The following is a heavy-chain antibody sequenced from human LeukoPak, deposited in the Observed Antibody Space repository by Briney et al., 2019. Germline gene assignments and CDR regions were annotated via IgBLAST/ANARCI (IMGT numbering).Heavy chain of an antibody. CDR3: AKAYSSSWYLFDY. V-gene: IGHV3-23*01. Sequence: PGGSLRLSCAASGFTFRSYAMSWVRQAPGKGLEWVSTISDSGGSTYYADSVQGRFTISRDNSKDTLYLQMNSLRAEDTAIYYCAKAYSSSWYLFDYWGQGTLVTVSS. CDR2: ISDSGGST. CDR1: GFTFRSYA. D-gene: IGHD6-13*01. J-gene: IGHJ4*02.